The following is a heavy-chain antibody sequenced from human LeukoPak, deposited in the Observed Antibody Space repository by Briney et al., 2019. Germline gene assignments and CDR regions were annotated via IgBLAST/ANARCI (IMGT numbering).Heavy chain of an antibody. CDR2: FDPEDGET. Sequence: GASVKVSCKVSGYTLTELSMHWVRQAPGKGLEWMGGFDPEDGETIYAQKFQGRVTMTEDTSTDTAYMELSSLRSEGTAVYYCATDDGHYYDTSGAFDIWGQGTMVTVSS. D-gene: IGHD3-22*01. J-gene: IGHJ3*02. V-gene: IGHV1-24*01. CDR3: ATDDGHYYDTSGAFDI. CDR1: GYTLTELS.